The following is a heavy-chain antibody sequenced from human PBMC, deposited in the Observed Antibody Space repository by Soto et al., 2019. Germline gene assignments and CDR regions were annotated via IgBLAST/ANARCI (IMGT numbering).Heavy chain of an antibody. J-gene: IGHJ6*02. D-gene: IGHD6-19*01. CDR3: ARAGYSSGWYEGREYYYYGMDV. CDR2: IYHSGST. Sequence: TPSPPRTVSGDSLSRGGYFYNWICPPPGKGLEWIGYIYHSGSTNHNPSLKSRVTISVDTSKNQLSLELRSVTAADTAVYYCARAGYSSGWYEGREYYYYGMDVWGQGTTVT. V-gene: IGHV4-31*03. CDR1: GDSLSRGGYF.